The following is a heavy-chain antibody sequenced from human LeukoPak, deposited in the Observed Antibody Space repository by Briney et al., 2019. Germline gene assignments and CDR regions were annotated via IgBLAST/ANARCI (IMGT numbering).Heavy chain of an antibody. V-gene: IGHV3-30*02. CDR3: AKGGGYCSGGSCYYHDAFDI. CDR2: IRYDGSNK. CDR1: GFTFSSYG. D-gene: IGHD2-15*01. Sequence: GGSLRLSCAASGFTFSSYGMHWVRQAPGKGLEWVAFIRYDGSNKYYADSVKGRFTISRDNSKNTLYLQMNSLRAEDTAVYYCAKGGGYCSGGSCYYHDAFDIWGQGTMVTVSS. J-gene: IGHJ3*02.